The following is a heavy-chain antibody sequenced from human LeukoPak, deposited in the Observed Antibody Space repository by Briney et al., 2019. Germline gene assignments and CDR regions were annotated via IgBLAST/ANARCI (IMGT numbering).Heavy chain of an antibody. J-gene: IGHJ3*02. CDR3: ARSWYSGDGAFDI. CDR1: GFTFSNNY. D-gene: IGHD6-13*01. Sequence: GGSLRLSCAASGFTFSNNYMSWVRQAPGKGLEWVSVIYSGGSTYYADSVKGRFTISRDDSKNTLYLQMNSLRAEDTAVYYCARSWYSGDGAFDIWGQGTMVTVSS. CDR2: IYSGGST. V-gene: IGHV3-53*01.